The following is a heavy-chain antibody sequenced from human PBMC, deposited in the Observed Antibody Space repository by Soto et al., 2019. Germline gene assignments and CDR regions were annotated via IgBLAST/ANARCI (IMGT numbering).Heavy chain of an antibody. J-gene: IGHJ4*02. CDR3: GGELYSGGGY. CDR2: IKKDGSEK. D-gene: IGHD1-26*01. V-gene: IGHV3-7*04. CDR1: GFTFGSYW. Sequence: EVQLVESGGGLVQPGGSLRLSCAASGFTFGSYWMTWVRQAPGKGLEWVANIKKDGSEKNYVDSVKGRFTISRDNAKNPLYLQMDRLEGGGTAVFFCGGELYSGGGYWGQGTLVTVSS.